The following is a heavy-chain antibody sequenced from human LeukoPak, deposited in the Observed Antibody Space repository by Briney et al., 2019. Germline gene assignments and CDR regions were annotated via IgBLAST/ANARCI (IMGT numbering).Heavy chain of an antibody. CDR1: GYTFTGYY. D-gene: IGHD2-15*01. Sequence: ASVKLSCKSSGYTFTGYYMHWVRRAPGQGLEWMGWMNPNSGGTNYAQKFQGRVTMTRDTSISTAYMELSRLRSDDTAVYYCARAFVVVVAATYFDYWGQGTLVTVSS. CDR3: ARAFVVVVAATYFDY. V-gene: IGHV1-2*02. CDR2: MNPNSGGT. J-gene: IGHJ4*02.